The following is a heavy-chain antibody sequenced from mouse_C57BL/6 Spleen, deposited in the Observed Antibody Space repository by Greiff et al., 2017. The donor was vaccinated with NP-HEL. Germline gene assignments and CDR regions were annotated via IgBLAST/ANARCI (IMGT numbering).Heavy chain of an antibody. CDR2: IHPNSGST. J-gene: IGHJ2*01. Sequence: QVQLQQPGAELVKPGASVKLSCKASGYTFTSYWMHWVKQRPGQGLEWIGMIHPNSGSTNYNEKFKSKATLTVDKSSSTAYMQLSSLTSEDSAVYYCARSGYYDYEGYWGQGTTLTVSS. V-gene: IGHV1-64*01. CDR3: ARSGYYDYEGY. CDR1: GYTFTSYW. D-gene: IGHD2-4*01.